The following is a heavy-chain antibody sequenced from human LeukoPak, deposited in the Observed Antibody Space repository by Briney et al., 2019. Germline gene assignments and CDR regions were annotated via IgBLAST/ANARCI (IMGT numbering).Heavy chain of an antibody. V-gene: IGHV3-11*01. D-gene: IGHD2-15*01. J-gene: IGHJ6*03. CDR2: ISSSGSTI. CDR3: ASGYCSGGSCYSPLNYYMDV. CDR1: GFTFSDYY. Sequence: PGGSLRLSRAASGFTFSDYYMSWIRQAPGKGLEWVSYISSSGSTIYYADSVKGRFTISRDNAKNSLYLQMNSLRAEDTAVYYCASGYCSGGSCYSPLNYYMDVWGKGTTVTVSS.